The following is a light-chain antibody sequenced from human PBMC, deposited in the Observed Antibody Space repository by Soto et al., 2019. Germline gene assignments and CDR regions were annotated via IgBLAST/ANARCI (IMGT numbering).Light chain of an antibody. V-gene: IGLV2-14*01. CDR1: SSDVAAYNY. J-gene: IGLJ3*02. CDR3: TSFKNSDTWV. CDR2: EVS. Sequence: QSVLTQPASVSGSPGQSITISCTGSSSDVAAYNYVSWFQQHPDKAPKLLIHEVSNRPSGVSNRFSGSKSGNTASLTISGLQAEDEADYYCTSFKNSDTWVFGGGTKLTVL.